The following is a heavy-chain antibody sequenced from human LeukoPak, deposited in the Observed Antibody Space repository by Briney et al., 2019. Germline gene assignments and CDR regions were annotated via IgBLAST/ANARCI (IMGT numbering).Heavy chain of an antibody. V-gene: IGHV4-59*12. Sequence: SETLSLTCTVSGGSISSDYWSWIRQPPGKGLEWIGYIYYSGSTNYNPSLKSRVTISVDTSKNQFSLKLSSVTAADTAVYYCYGSGYWGQGTLVTVSS. CDR2: IYYSGST. CDR3: YGSGY. J-gene: IGHJ4*02. D-gene: IGHD3-10*01. CDR1: GGSISSDY.